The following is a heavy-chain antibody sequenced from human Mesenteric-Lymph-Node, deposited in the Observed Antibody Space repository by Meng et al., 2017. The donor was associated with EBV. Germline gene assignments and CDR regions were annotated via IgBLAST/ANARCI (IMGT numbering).Heavy chain of an antibody. Sequence: EVQRGGSGGGLVQPGGSLRLSCAASGFTFSSYWMHWVRQAPGKGLVWVSRISSDGSSPSYADSVKGRFTISRDNAKNMLYLQMNSLRAEDTAMYYCAREDIPEYWGQGTLVTVSS. V-gene: IGHV3-74*01. CDR3: AREDIPEY. CDR2: ISSDGSSP. CDR1: GFTFSSYW. D-gene: IGHD1-14*01. J-gene: IGHJ4*02.